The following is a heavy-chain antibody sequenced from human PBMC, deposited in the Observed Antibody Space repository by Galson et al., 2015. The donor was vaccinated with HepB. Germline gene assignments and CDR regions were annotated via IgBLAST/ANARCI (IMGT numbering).Heavy chain of an antibody. Sequence: SLRLSCAASGFTFSSYPMHWVRQAPGKGLEWVAVISYEGSIEYYADSVKGRFTISRDNPKNTVYLQMNSLRPEETAVYYCARGSAAGTWGYGMGVWGQGTKVSVSS. CDR3: ARGSAAGTWGYGMGV. V-gene: IGHV3-30*04. D-gene: IGHD6-13*01. CDR1: GFTFSSYP. CDR2: ISYEGSIE. J-gene: IGHJ6*02.